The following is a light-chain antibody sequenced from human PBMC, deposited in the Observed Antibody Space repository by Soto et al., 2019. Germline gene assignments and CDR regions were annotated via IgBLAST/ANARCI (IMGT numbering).Light chain of an antibody. CDR3: QQFNYWPPIT. CDR2: GAS. CDR1: QSVSSN. J-gene: IGKJ5*01. V-gene: IGKV3-15*01. Sequence: EIMLTQSPATLSVSPGERATLSCRASQSVSSNLAWYQQKPGRAPRLLIYGASTRATGIPARFSGSGSGTEFTLTISSLQSEDFAVYYCQQFNYWPPITFGQGTR.